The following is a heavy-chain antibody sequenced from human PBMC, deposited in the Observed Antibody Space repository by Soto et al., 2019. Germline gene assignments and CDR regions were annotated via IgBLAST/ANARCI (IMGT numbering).Heavy chain of an antibody. J-gene: IGHJ6*02. CDR3: AKVVGPEYTLYAMDV. CDR2: ISGGGGGIR. CDR1: GFTFSSYA. Sequence: EVQLLESGGGLVQPGGSLRLSCAASGFTFSSYAMGWVRQAPGKGLEWVSTISGGGGGIRYYGEAVRGRVTMSRDDSSSTLYVEMSSLRAEDTAIYYCAKVVGPEYTLYAMDVWGRGTTVTVAS. V-gene: IGHV3-23*01. D-gene: IGHD2-15*01.